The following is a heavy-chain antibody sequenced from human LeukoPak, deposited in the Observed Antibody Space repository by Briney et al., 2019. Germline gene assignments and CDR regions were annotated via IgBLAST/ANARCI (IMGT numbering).Heavy chain of an antibody. D-gene: IGHD3-22*01. CDR1: GFTFSNYW. V-gene: IGHV3-7*02. J-gene: IGHJ5*02. CDR2: IKRDGFEL. Sequence: QPGGSLRLSCAASGFTFSNYWMSWVRQAPGKGLEWVANIKRDGFELFYVDSVKGRFAISRDNVKNSLFLQMNSLRDEDTAVYYCAKGDSGHYYDSSGYLNWFDPWGQGTLVTVSS. CDR3: AKGDSGHYYDSSGYLNWFDP.